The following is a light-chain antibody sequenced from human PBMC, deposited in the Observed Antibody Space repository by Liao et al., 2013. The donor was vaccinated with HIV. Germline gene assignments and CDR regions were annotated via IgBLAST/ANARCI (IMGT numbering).Light chain of an antibody. V-gene: IGLV3-1*01. CDR2: QDN. J-gene: IGLJ2*01. Sequence: SYEVSQPTAVSVSPGQTAAISCSGDRLGEKYVSWYQQKPGQSPVLVIYQDNKRPSGLSERFSGSNSGNTATLTISGTQAMDEADYYCQAWASGAVVFGGGTKLTVL. CDR1: RLGEKY. CDR3: QAWASGAVV.